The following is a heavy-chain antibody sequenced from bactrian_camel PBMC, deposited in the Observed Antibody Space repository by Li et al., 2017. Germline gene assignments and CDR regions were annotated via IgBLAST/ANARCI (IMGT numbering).Heavy chain of an antibody. D-gene: IGHD2*01. Sequence: VQLVESGGGLVQPGGSLKLSCEASGFTFSTYAMSWVRQAPGKGLEWVSGIDRSSSTTYYADSVSDRFTISRDNAKNTVYLQMNSLKPEDTAMYYCAADATTSYARLGFWGQGTQVTVS. J-gene: IGHJ4*01. CDR3: AADATTSYARLGF. V-gene: IGHV3S40*01. CDR1: GFTFSTYA. CDR2: IDRSSSTT.